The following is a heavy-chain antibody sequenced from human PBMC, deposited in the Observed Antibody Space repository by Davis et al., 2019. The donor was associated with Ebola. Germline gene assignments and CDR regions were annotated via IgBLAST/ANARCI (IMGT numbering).Heavy chain of an antibody. CDR1: GDSLRNYG. D-gene: IGHD1-26*01. V-gene: IGHV3-30*02. J-gene: IGHJ4*02. CDR3: ARDTWYSGDDNGGD. Sequence: GESLKISCAASGDSLRNYGMHWVRQAPGKGLEWVAFIRYDGLSKHFRDSVKGRFTVSRDNSRNILYLQMNSLRAEDTAVYYCARDTWYSGDDNGGDWGQGTLVTVSS. CDR2: IRYDGLSK.